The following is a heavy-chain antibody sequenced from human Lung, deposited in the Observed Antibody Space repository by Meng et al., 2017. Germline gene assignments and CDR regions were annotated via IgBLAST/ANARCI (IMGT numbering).Heavy chain of an antibody. CDR2: INHSGST. Sequence: VRLRQLGAGLLKPSETLSLTCVVSGGSFSDYYWSWIRQPPGKGLEWIGEINHSGSTNYNPSLESRATISVDTSQNNLSLKLSSVTAADSAVYYCARGPTTMAHDFDYWGQGTLVTVSS. V-gene: IGHV4-34*01. J-gene: IGHJ4*02. CDR3: ARGPTTMAHDFDY. D-gene: IGHD4-11*01. CDR1: GGSFSDYY.